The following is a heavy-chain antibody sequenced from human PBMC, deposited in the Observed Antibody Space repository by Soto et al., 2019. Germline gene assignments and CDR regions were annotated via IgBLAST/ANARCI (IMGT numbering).Heavy chain of an antibody. J-gene: IGHJ4*02. D-gene: IGHD6-6*01. CDR2: IYWGDDK. V-gene: IGHV2-5*02. CDR1: GFSLSTSGVG. Sequence: QITLKESGPTLVKPTQTLTLTCTFSGFSLSTSGVGVGWIRQPPGKALAWLALIYWGDDKRYSPSLKSRLTSTKDTSKNQLVLTMTNMDPVDTATYYCAHMGAARPNTGFDYWGQGTLVTVSS. CDR3: AHMGAARPNTGFDY.